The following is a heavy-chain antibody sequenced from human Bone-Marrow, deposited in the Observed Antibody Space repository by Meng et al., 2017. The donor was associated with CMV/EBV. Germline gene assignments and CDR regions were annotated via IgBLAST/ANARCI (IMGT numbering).Heavy chain of an antibody. CDR3: ARGGGAIDIWFDP. CDR2: MNPNSGNT. D-gene: IGHD2-21*01. V-gene: IGHV1-8*02. CDR1: GYTFTGYY. J-gene: IGHJ5*02. Sequence: ASVKVSCKASGYTFTGYYMHWVRQAPGQGLEWMGWMNPNSGNTGYAQKFQGRVTMTRNTSISTAYMELSSLRSEDTAVYYCARGGGAIDIWFDPWGQGTLVTVSS.